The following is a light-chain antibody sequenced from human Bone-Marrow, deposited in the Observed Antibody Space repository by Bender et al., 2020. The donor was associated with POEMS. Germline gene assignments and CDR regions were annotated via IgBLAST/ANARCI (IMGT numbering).Light chain of an antibody. V-gene: IGLV2-14*02. Sequence: PDKAPKLIIYEGTRRPSGVSNRFSGSRSGNTASLTISGLQAEDEADYFCSSYTGNNNHLIFGGGTMLSVV. CDR3: SSYTGNNNHLI. CDR2: EGT. J-gene: IGLJ2*01.